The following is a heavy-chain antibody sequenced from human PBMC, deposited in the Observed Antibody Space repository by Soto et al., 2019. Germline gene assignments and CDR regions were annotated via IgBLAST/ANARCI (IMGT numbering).Heavy chain of an antibody. CDR2: IYWDGEK. D-gene: IGHD3-10*01. Sequence: QITLKESGPTLVKPTQTLTLTCTFSGFSLITSGVGVGWIRQPPGKALEWLALIYWDGEKRFSPSPKSRLTTTKDTSTNQVVLTLTNMDPVQTVTYYWARRLNIMVRGANAFDMWGQGTSVTVSS. V-gene: IGHV2-5*02. CDR1: GFSLITSGVG. J-gene: IGHJ3*02. CDR3: ARRLNIMVRGANAFDM.